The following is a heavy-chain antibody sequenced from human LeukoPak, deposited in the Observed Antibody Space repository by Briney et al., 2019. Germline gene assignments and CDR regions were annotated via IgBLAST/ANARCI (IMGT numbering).Heavy chain of an antibody. CDR2: ISSSSSYI. CDR1: GFTFSSYS. V-gene: IGHV3-21*01. CDR3: ARDDDWNYEDY. Sequence: PGGSLRLSCAASGFTFSSYSMNWVRQAPGKGLEWVSFISSSSSYIYYADSVKGRFTISRDNAKNSLYLQMNSLRAEDTAVYYCARDDDWNYEDYWGQGTLVTVSS. D-gene: IGHD1-7*01. J-gene: IGHJ4*02.